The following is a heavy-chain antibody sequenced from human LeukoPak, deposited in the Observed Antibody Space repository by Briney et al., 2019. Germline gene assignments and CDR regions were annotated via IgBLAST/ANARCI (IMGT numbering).Heavy chain of an antibody. D-gene: IGHD1-26*01. Sequence: SETLSLTCTVSDGSISSYYWSWIRQPPGKGLEWIGYIYYSGSTNYNPSLKSRVTISVDTSKNQFSLKLSSVTAADTAVYYCARADSGSYPVDYWGQGTLVTVSS. CDR3: ARADSGSYPVDY. J-gene: IGHJ4*02. CDR2: IYYSGST. CDR1: DGSISSYY. V-gene: IGHV4-59*01.